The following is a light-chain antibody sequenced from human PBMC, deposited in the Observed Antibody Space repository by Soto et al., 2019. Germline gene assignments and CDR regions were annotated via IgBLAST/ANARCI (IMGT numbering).Light chain of an antibody. J-gene: IGKJ2*01. CDR2: GAS. CDR3: QQYQSSPPTFT. Sequence: EIVLTQSPGTLSLSPGERATLSCRASQSVISTFSAWYQQKPGQAPRLLIYGASNRATGIPDRFSASGSGTDFTLTISRLEPEDFAVYCCQQYQSSPPTFTFGQGTKLEI. V-gene: IGKV3-20*01. CDR1: QSVISTF.